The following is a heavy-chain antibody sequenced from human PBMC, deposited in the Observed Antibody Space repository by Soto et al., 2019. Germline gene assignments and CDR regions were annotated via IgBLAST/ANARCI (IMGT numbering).Heavy chain of an antibody. Sequence: QVQLVQSGAEVKKPGSSVKVSCKASGGTFSSYAISWVRQAPGQGLEWMGGIIPIFGTANYAQKFQGRVTITADESTSTAYMERSSLRSEDTAVYYCARADSSGWYNPNWFDPWGQGTLVTVSS. V-gene: IGHV1-69*12. CDR1: GGTFSSYA. CDR3: ARADSSGWYNPNWFDP. J-gene: IGHJ5*02. D-gene: IGHD6-19*01. CDR2: IIPIFGTA.